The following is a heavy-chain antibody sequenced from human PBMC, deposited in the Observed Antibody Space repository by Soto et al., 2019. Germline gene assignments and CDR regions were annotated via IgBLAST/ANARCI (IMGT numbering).Heavy chain of an antibody. V-gene: IGHV4-34*01. Sequence: PSETLPLTCAVYGGSFSGYYWRWIRQPPGKGLEWIGEINHSGSTNYNPSLKSRVTISVDTSKNQFSLKLSSVTAADTAVYYCAGRITMVRGVPNWFDPWGQGTLVTVSS. J-gene: IGHJ5*02. D-gene: IGHD3-10*01. CDR3: AGRITMVRGVPNWFDP. CDR2: INHSGST. CDR1: GGSFSGYY.